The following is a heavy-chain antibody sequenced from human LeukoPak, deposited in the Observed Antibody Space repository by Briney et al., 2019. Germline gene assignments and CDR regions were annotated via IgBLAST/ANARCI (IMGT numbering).Heavy chain of an antibody. CDR3: ARDSGFSGIVAHY. CDR2: INPNSGGT. CDR1: GYTFTGYY. D-gene: IGHD3-10*01. V-gene: IGHV1-2*02. Sequence: ASVKVSCKASGYTFTGYYMHWVRQAPGQGLEWMVWINPNSGGTNYAQKFQGRVTMTRDTSITTAYMELSRLRSDDTAVYYCARDSGFSGIVAHYWGQGTLVTVSS. J-gene: IGHJ4*02.